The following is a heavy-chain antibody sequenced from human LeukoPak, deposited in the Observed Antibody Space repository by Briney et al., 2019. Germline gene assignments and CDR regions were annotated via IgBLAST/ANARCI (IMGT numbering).Heavy chain of an antibody. CDR3: ARDPPYYYDSSGYPSYYYGMDV. D-gene: IGHD3-22*01. CDR1: GYTFSSYG. J-gene: IGHJ6*02. CDR2: ISTYNGST. V-gene: IGHV1-18*01. Sequence: ASVKVSCKASGYTFSSYGISWVRQAPGQGLEWMGWISTYNGSTNYAQKLQGRVTMTTDTSTSTAYMELRSLRSDDTAVYYCARDPPYYYDSSGYPSYYYGMDVWGQGTTVTVSS.